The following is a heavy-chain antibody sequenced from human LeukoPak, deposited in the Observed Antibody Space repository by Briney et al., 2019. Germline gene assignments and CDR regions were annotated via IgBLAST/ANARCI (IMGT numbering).Heavy chain of an antibody. Sequence: PGGSLRLSCVASGFTFSSYWMSWVRQAPGKGLEWVANIKQDGSEKYYVDSVKGRFTISRDNAKNSLYLQMNSLRAEDTAVYYCARGQYRYCSSTSCYGGYFDYWGQGTLVTVSS. J-gene: IGHJ4*02. V-gene: IGHV3-7*01. D-gene: IGHD2-2*01. CDR1: GFTFSSYW. CDR2: IKQDGSEK. CDR3: ARGQYRYCSSTSCYGGYFDY.